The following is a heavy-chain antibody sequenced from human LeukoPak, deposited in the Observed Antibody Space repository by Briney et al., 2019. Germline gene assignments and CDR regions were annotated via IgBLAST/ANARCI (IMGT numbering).Heavy chain of an antibody. Sequence: PSETLSLTCTVSGASLSSDYWSWIRQSPGKGLEWIGYIYDSGNTDYNPSLKSRVSISMNTSENQFSLNLSSVTDADTAVYYCAGRGRRYFRDWGQGTLVTVSS. CDR2: IYDSGNT. V-gene: IGHV4-59*08. CDR1: GASLSSDY. CDR3: AGRGRRYFRD. J-gene: IGHJ1*01.